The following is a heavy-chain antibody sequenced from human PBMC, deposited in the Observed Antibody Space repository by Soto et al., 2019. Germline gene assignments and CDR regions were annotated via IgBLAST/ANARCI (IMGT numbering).Heavy chain of an antibody. CDR3: AKDRRAGGNSAFYFDF. V-gene: IGHV3-23*01. J-gene: IGHJ4*02. CDR1: GFKFSNYA. CDR2: ISATGGGT. D-gene: IGHD3-16*01. Sequence: PVGSLRLSCAASGFKFSNYAMCWVRQAPGKGLEWVSLISATGGGTYYADSVKGRFTISRDNSHNTLYLQVHSLTAEDTAVYYCAKDRRAGGNSAFYFDFWGQGAQVTVSS.